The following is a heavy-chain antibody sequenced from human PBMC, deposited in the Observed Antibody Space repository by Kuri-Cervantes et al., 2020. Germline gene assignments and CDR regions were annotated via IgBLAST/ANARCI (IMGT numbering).Heavy chain of an antibody. CDR2: IYYSGST. CDR3: ARVPPAGMDY. Sequence: ESLKISCTVSGGFISSSSYYWGWIRQPPGKGLEWIGSIYYSGSTYYNPSLKSRVTISVDTSKNQFSLKLSSVTAADTAVYYCARVPPAGMDYWGQGTLVTVSS. J-gene: IGHJ4*02. V-gene: IGHV4-39*07. CDR1: GGFISSSSYY. D-gene: IGHD2-2*01.